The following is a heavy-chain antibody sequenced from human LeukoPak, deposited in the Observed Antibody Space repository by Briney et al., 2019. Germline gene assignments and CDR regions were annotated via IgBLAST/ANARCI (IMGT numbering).Heavy chain of an antibody. CDR3: TTDLGRGIVVVPAAITEPGSNWFDP. J-gene: IGHJ5*02. V-gene: IGHV3-15*01. D-gene: IGHD2-2*02. CDR1: GFTFSNAW. Sequence: PGGSLRLSCAASGFTFSNAWMSWVRQAPGKGLEWVGRIKSKTDGGTTDYAAPVKGRFTISRDDSKNTLYLQMNSLKTEDTAVYYCTTDLGRGIVVVPAAITEPGSNWFDPWGQGTLVTVSS. CDR2: IKSKTDGGTT.